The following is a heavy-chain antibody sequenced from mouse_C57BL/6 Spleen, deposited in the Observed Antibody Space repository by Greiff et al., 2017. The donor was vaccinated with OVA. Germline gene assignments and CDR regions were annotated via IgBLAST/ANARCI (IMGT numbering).Heavy chain of an antibody. CDR1: GYTFTSYW. J-gene: IGHJ2*01. CDR3: ARNHYGSSLWY. D-gene: IGHD1-1*01. Sequence: QVQLKQSGAELAKPGASVKLSCKASGYTFTSYWMHWVKQRPGQGLEWIGYINPSSGYTKYNQQLKNKATLTADKASSTAYMQLSSLTYEYSAVYYCARNHYGSSLWYWGQGTTLTVSS. V-gene: IGHV1-7*01. CDR2: INPSSGYT.